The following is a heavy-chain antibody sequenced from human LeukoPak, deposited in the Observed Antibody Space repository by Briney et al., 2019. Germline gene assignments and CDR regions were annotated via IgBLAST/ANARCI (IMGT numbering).Heavy chain of an antibody. V-gene: IGHV3-15*01. CDR1: GFIFSNYA. Sequence: GGSLRLSCAASGFIFSNYAMSWVRQAPGKGLEWVGRIKSKTDGGTTDYAAPVKGRFTISRDDSKNTLYLQMNSLKTEGTAVYYCTTNGVGATSLDYWGQGTLVTVSS. D-gene: IGHD1-26*01. CDR2: IKSKTDGGTT. CDR3: TTNGVGATSLDY. J-gene: IGHJ4*02.